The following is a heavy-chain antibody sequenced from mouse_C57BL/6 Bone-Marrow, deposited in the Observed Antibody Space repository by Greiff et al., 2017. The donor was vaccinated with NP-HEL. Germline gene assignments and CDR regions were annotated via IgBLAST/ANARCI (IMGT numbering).Heavy chain of an antibody. J-gene: IGHJ4*01. D-gene: IGHD2-3*01. CDR3: ARSGDGYYLYAMDY. CDR1: GYTFTSYG. Sequence: QVQLKQSGAELARPGASVKLSCKASGYTFTSYGISWVKQRTGQGLEWIGEIYPRSGNTYYNEKFKGKATLTADKSSSTAYMELRSLTSEDSAVYFCARSGDGYYLYAMDYWGQGTSVTVSS. V-gene: IGHV1-81*01. CDR2: IYPRSGNT.